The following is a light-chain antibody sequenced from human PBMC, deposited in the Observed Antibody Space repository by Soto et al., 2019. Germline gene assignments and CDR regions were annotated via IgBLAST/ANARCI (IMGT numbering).Light chain of an antibody. CDR1: QSITTW. J-gene: IGKJ1*01. Sequence: DIQMTQSPSTLSASVGDRVTITCRASQSITTWLAWYQHKPGKAPKLRISDASNLESGVPSRFSGSGYGTEFPLTISSLQPDDSATYYCPQNHGHFGQGTKVDIK. V-gene: IGKV1-5*01. CDR3: PQNHGH. CDR2: DAS.